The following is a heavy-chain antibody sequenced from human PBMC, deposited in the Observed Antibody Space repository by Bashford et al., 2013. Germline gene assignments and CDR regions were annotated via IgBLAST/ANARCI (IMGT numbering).Heavy chain of an antibody. Sequence: WVRQAPGQGLEWMGIINPSDGGTSYAQKFQGRVTLTSDTSASTVYMELSSLRSEDTAMYYCASVGGGVVVVAATQLDHWGQGTLVTVSS. CDR3: ASVGGGVVVVAATQLDH. V-gene: IGHV1-46*01. D-gene: IGHD2-15*01. J-gene: IGHJ4*02. CDR2: INPSDGGT.